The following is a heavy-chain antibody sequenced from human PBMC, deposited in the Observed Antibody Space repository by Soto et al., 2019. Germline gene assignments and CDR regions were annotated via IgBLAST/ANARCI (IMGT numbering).Heavy chain of an antibody. D-gene: IGHD1-26*01. Sequence: QRGGSLKVSCAASGVTFSSYAMHWVRQAPGKGLEWVAVISYDGGNKYYADSVKGRFTISRDNSKNTLYLQMNSLRAEDTAVYYCARAGQWEGHSFDYWGQGTLVTVSS. J-gene: IGHJ4*02. CDR2: ISYDGGNK. V-gene: IGHV3-30-3*01. CDR3: ARAGQWEGHSFDY. CDR1: GVTFSSYA.